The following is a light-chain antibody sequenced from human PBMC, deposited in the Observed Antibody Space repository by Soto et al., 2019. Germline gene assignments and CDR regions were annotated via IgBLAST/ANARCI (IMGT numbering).Light chain of an antibody. CDR3: QLWNSSSEQGV. V-gene: IGLV3-21*04. J-gene: IGLJ3*02. CDR2: YDS. CDR1: NIGINA. Sequence: SYELTQPPSASVAPEKTATITCGGDNIGINAVHWYQQKPGQAPLLVVYYDSDRPSGIPERFAGSTSGNTATLTISRVEDGDEADYYCQLWNSSSEQGVFGGGTKLTVL.